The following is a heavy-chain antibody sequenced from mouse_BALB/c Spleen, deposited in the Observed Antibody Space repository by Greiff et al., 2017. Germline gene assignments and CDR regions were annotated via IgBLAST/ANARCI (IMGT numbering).Heavy chain of an antibody. CDR3: ASIYYDSYYYAMDY. J-gene: IGHJ4*01. V-gene: IGHV2-2*02. CDR1: GFSLTSYG. Sequence: VQRVESGPGLVQPSQSLSITCTVSGFSLTSYGVHWVRQSPGKGLEWLGVIWSGGSTDYNAAFISRLSISKDNSKSQVFFKMNSLQANDTAIYYCASIYYDSYYYAMDYWGQGTSVTVSS. CDR2: IWSGGST. D-gene: IGHD2-4*01.